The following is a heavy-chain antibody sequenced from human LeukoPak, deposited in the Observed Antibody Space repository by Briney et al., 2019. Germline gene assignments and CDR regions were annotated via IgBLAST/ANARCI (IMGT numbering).Heavy chain of an antibody. CDR3: ARDLDYGGYSNFDY. J-gene: IGHJ4*02. D-gene: IGHD4-23*01. CDR2: IKSAGSSI. CDR1: GFTFSSYW. Sequence: GGSLRLSCAASGFTFSSYWMHWVRQAPGKGLVWVSRIKSAGSSIRYADSVKGRFTISRDNAKNTLYLQVNSLRAEDTAIYYCARDLDYGGYSNFDYWGQGTLVTVSS. V-gene: IGHV3-74*01.